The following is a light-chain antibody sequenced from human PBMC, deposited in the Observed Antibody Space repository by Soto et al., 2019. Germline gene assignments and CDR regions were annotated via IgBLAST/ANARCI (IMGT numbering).Light chain of an antibody. CDR1: NIGSKS. V-gene: IGLV3-21*01. CDR2: YDS. CDR3: QVWDISSGHVV. J-gene: IGLJ3*02. Sequence: SYELTQPPSVSVAPGKTASVACGGSNIGSKSVQWYQKKSGQAPVLVMYYDSDRPPGIPVRFSGSNSGNTATLTISRVEAGYEADYYCQVWDISSGHVVFGGGTKLTVL.